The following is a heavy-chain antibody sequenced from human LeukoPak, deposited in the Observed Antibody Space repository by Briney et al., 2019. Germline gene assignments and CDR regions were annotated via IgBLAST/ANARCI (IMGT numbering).Heavy chain of an antibody. CDR2: IYYSGST. CDR3: ARGLGYSYGTGADY. J-gene: IGHJ4*02. D-gene: IGHD5-18*01. V-gene: IGHV4-59*01. CDR1: GGSISSYY. Sequence: PSETLSLTCTVSGGSISSYYWSWIRQPPGKGLEWIGYIYYSGSTNYNPSLKSRVTMSVDTSKNQFSLKLSSVTAADTAVYYCARGLGYSYGTGADYWGQGTLVTVSS.